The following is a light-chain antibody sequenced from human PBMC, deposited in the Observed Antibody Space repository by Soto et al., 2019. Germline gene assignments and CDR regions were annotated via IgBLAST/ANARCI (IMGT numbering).Light chain of an antibody. J-gene: IGKJ5*01. Sequence: EIVLTQSPATLSLSPGERATLSCRASQSVSSYLAWYQQKPGQAPRLLIYDASNRATGIPARFSGSGSGTDFTLTISSLQPEDSATYYCQQLHSYPVTFGHGTRLEI. V-gene: IGKV3-11*01. CDR2: DAS. CDR1: QSVSSY. CDR3: QQLHSYPVT.